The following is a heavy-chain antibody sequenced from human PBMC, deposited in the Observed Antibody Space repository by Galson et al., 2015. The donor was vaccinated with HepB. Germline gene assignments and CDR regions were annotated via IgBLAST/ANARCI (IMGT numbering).Heavy chain of an antibody. Sequence: SLRLSCAASGFTFSDYYMSWIRQAPGKGLEWVSYISSSSSYTNYADSVKGRFTISRDNAKNSLYLQMNSLRAEDTAVYYCARGGYDSSGYMGHWGQGTLVTVSS. CDR1: GFTFSDYY. CDR3: ARGGYDSSGYMGH. CDR2: ISSSSSYT. D-gene: IGHD3-22*01. V-gene: IGHV3-11*05. J-gene: IGHJ4*02.